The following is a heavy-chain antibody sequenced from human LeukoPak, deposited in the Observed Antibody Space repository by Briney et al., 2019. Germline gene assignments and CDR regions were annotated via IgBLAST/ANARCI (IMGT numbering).Heavy chain of an antibody. CDR2: ISSSSGTI. V-gene: IGHV3-48*02. CDR3: ARASRLRYCSSTSCPLDY. J-gene: IGHJ4*02. D-gene: IGHD2-2*01. Sequence: GGSPRLSCAASGFTFSDYAMNWVRQSPGKGLEWVSYISSSSGTIYYADSVKGRFTISRDNAKNSLYLQMNSLRDDDTAVYYCARASRLRYCSSTSCPLDYWGQGTLVTVSS. CDR1: GFTFSDYA.